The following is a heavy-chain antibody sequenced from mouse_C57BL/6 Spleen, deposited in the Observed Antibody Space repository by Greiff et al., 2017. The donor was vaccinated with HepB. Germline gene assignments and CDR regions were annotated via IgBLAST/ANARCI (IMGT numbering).Heavy chain of an antibody. CDR1: GFNIKDYY. CDR3: ARHYASSPLPDY. CDR2: IDPEDGDT. V-gene: IGHV14-2*01. Sequence: VQLQQSGAELVKPGASVKLSCTASGFNIKDYYMHWVKQRTEQGLEWIGRIDPEDGDTKYAPKFQGKATITADTSTNTAYLQLSSLTSEDTAVYACARHYASSPLPDYWGQGTLVTVSS. D-gene: IGHD1-1*01. J-gene: IGHJ3*01.